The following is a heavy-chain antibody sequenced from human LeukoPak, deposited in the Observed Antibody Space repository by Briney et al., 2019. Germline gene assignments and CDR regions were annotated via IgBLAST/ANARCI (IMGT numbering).Heavy chain of an antibody. CDR1: GYTFTSYG. Sequence: GASVKVSCKASGYTFTSYGISWVRQAPGQGLEWMGWINPNSGDTNYAQKFQGRVTMTRDTSISTAYLELSSLRSDDTAVYYCARIKWAAANDWGRGTLVTVSS. D-gene: IGHD6-13*01. V-gene: IGHV1-2*02. J-gene: IGHJ4*02. CDR3: ARIKWAAAND. CDR2: INPNSGDT.